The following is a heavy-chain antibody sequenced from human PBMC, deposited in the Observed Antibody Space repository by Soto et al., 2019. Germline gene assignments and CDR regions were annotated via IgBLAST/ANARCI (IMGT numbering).Heavy chain of an antibody. CDR1: GGSISSYY. D-gene: IGHD3-10*01. J-gene: IGHJ5*02. CDR3: ARDYYASGSYGWFDP. CDR2: IYYSGST. Sequence: SETLSLTCTVSGGSISSYYWSWIRQPPGKGLEWNGYIYYSGSTNYNPSLKSRVTISVDTSKNQFSLKLSSVTAADTALYYCARDYYASGSYGWFDPWGQGSLVTVSS. V-gene: IGHV4-59*08.